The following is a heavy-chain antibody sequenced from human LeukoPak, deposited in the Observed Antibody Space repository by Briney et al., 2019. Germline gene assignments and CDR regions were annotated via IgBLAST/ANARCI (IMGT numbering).Heavy chain of an antibody. J-gene: IGHJ6*03. CDR1: GGSISSHY. V-gene: IGHV4-59*11. CDR3: ARATYDSSVLYYYYMDV. Sequence: SGTLSLTCTVSGGSISSHYWSWIRQPPGKGLEWIGYIYYSGSTNYNPSLKSRVTISVDTSKNQFSLKLSSVTAADTAVYYCARATYDSSVLYYYYMDVWGKGTTVTVSS. CDR2: IYYSGST. D-gene: IGHD3-22*01.